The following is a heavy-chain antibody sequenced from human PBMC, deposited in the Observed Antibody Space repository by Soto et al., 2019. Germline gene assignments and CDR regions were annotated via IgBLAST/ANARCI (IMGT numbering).Heavy chain of an antibody. CDR1: GGSFSGYY. V-gene: IGHV4-34*01. CDR2: INHSGST. CDR3: ARVDGDYSFYYYYGMDV. J-gene: IGHJ6*02. D-gene: IGHD4-17*01. Sequence: XGTLSLTCAVYGGSFSGYYWSWVRQPPGKGLEWIGEINHSGSTNYNPSLKSRVTISVDTSKNQFSLKLSSVTAADTAVYYCARVDGDYSFYYYYGMDVWGQGTTVTVSS.